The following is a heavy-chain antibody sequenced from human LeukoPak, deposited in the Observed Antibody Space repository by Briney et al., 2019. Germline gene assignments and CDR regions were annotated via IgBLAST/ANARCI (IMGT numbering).Heavy chain of an antibody. V-gene: IGHV1-46*01. J-gene: IGHJ3*02. CDR2: INPTTGSA. CDR1: GYTFTNFY. Sequence: ASVKVSCKASGYTFTNFYLHWVRQAPGQGLEWMGIINPTTGSATYAQKLQGRVTMTRDMSTSTVYMELSSLRSEDTAVYFCARDLNPQSIGMRAFDIWGQGTMVTASS. CDR3: ARDLNPQSIGMRAFDI. D-gene: IGHD1-14*01.